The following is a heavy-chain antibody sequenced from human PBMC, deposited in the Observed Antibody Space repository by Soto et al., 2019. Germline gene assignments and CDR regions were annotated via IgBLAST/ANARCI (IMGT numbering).Heavy chain of an antibody. CDR3: ARGDGYNSFDH. V-gene: IGHV1-18*01. D-gene: IGHD5-12*01. J-gene: IGHJ4*02. CDR2: ISTYNDNT. CDR1: GYTFTSFG. Sequence: QVQLVQSGAEVNKPGASVKVSCKASGYTFTSFGISWVRQAPGQGLEWMGWISTYNDNTKYAQRLQGRVTMTTDTSTGTAYMELRSLRSDDTDVYYCARGDGYNSFDHWGQGTLVTVSS.